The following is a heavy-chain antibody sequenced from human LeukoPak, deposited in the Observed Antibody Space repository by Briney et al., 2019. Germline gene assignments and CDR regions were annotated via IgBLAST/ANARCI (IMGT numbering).Heavy chain of an antibody. D-gene: IGHD2/OR15-2a*01. CDR2: ISHGGTT. CDR1: GGSIDITNY. V-gene: IGHV4-4*02. Sequence: SGTLSLTCGVSGGSIDITNYWSWVRQVPGKGLECIGEISHGGTTNYNPSLRSRVAMSLDRANNQFSLSLTSVTAADTAVYYCTRENRPFCPFAYWGQGVLVTVSS. J-gene: IGHJ4*02. CDR3: TRENRPFCPFAY.